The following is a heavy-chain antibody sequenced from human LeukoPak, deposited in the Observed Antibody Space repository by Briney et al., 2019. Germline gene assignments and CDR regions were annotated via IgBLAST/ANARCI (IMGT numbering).Heavy chain of an antibody. CDR3: ARRGYYVGAYDI. CDR1: GGSFSGYY. J-gene: IGHJ3*02. Sequence: SETLSLTCAVYGGSFSGYYWSWIRQPPGKGLEWIGEINHSGSTNYNPSLKSRVTISVDTSKNQFSLKLSSVIAADTAVYYCARRGYYVGAYDIWGQGTLVTVSS. V-gene: IGHV4-34*01. D-gene: IGHD3-22*01. CDR2: INHSGST.